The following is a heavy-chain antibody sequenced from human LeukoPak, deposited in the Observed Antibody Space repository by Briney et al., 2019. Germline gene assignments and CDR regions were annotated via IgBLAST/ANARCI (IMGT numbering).Heavy chain of an antibody. V-gene: IGHV1-18*01. J-gene: IGHJ4*02. CDR3: ARGINYYDSSGYYCDY. CDR2: ISAYNGNT. Sequence: ASVKVSCKASGYTFTSYGISWVRQAPGQGLEWMGWISAYNGNTNYAQKLQGRVTMTTDTSTSTAYMELRSLRFDDTAVYYCARGINYYDSSGYYCDYWGQGTLVTVSS. CDR1: GYTFTSYG. D-gene: IGHD3-22*01.